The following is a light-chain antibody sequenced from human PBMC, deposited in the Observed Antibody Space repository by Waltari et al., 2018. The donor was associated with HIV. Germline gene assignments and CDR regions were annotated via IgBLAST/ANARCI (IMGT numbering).Light chain of an antibody. CDR1: SSAVGSYNL. Sequence: QSALTQPASVSGSPGQSITISCTGTSSAVGSYNLVSWYQQHPGKAPKVMIYEVSKRPSGVSDRFSGSKSGNTASLTISGLQAEDEAEYYCCSHAGSSIYFVFGTGTKVTVL. V-gene: IGLV2-23*02. CDR3: CSHAGSSIYFV. CDR2: EVS. J-gene: IGLJ1*01.